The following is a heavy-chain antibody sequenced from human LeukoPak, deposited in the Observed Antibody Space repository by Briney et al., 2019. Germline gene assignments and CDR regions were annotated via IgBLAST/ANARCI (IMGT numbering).Heavy chain of an antibody. CDR2: TKEDGGEK. CDR1: GFTFSTYW. V-gene: IGHV3-7*01. Sequence: PGGSPRLSCAASGFTFSTYWMSWVRQAPGKGLEWVANTKEDGGEKYYVDSVKGRFTISRDNAKNSLYLQMNSLRAEDTAVYYCARTYYDTAEGDNWFDPWGPGTLVTVSS. J-gene: IGHJ5*02. CDR3: ARTYYDTAEGDNWFDP. D-gene: IGHD3-22*01.